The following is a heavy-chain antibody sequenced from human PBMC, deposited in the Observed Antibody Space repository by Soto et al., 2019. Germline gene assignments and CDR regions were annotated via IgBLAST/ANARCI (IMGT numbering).Heavy chain of an antibody. CDR3: ARAHYYDSSGYYPNFDY. CDR1: GYTFTSYD. J-gene: IGHJ4*02. Sequence: GASVKVSCKASGYTFTSYDIKWVRQATGQGLEWMGWMNPNSGNTGYAQKFQGRVTMTRNTSISTAYMELSSLRSEDTAVYYCARAHYYDSSGYYPNFDYWGQGTLVTSPQ. V-gene: IGHV1-8*01. CDR2: MNPNSGNT. D-gene: IGHD3-22*01.